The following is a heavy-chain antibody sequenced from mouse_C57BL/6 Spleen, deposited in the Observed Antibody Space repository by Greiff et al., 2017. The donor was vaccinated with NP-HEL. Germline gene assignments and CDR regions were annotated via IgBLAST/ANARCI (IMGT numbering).Heavy chain of an antibody. CDR1: GFTFSSYA. Sequence: EVQLVESGGGLVKPGGSLKLSCAASGFTFSSYAMSWVRQTPEKRLEWVATISDGGSYTYYPDNVKGRFTISRDNAKNNLYLQMSHLKSEDTAMYYCARDISLGSYFDYWGQGTTLTVSS. D-gene: IGHD3-2*02. J-gene: IGHJ2*01. CDR2: ISDGGSYT. V-gene: IGHV5-4*01. CDR3: ARDISLGSYFDY.